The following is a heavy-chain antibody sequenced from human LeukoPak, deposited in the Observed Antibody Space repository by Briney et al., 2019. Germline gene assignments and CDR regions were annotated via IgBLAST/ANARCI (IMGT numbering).Heavy chain of an antibody. D-gene: IGHD6-13*01. V-gene: IGHV5-51*01. CDR3: ASARFIAAANDAFDI. CDR2: IYPGDSDT. CDR1: GYSFTSYW. Sequence: GESLKISCKGSGYSFTSYWIGWVRQMPVKGLEWMGIIYPGDSDTRYSPSFQGQVTISADKSISTAYLQWSSLKASDTAMYYCASARFIAAANDAFDIWGQGTMVTVSS. J-gene: IGHJ3*02.